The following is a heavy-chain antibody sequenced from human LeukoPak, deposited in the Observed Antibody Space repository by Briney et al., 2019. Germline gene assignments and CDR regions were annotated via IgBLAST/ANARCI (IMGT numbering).Heavy chain of an antibody. D-gene: IGHD1-26*01. CDR3: ARGSGGSNPRSDASWWEDTAPEYFQH. Sequence: ASVKVSCKASGYTFTGYYMHWVRQAPGQGLEWMGWINPNSGGTNYAQKFQGRVTMTRDTSISTAYMALSRLRSDDTAVYYCARGSGGSNPRSDASWWEDTAPEYFQHWGQGTLVTVSS. CDR1: GYTFTGYY. V-gene: IGHV1-2*02. CDR2: INPNSGGT. J-gene: IGHJ1*01.